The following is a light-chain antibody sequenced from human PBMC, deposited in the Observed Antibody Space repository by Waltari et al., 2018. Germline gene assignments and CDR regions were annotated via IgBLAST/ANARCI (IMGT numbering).Light chain of an antibody. CDR2: DVN. CDR1: SSDVGGYNY. CDR3: SSFTRTNSWV. V-gene: IGLV2-14*03. Sequence: HSALPQPAPGSGSPGQSITIPCTGTSSDVGGYNYVSWYQQHPGKAPRLMIYDVNNRPSGVSNRFSGSKSGNTASLTISGLQAEDEADYYCSSFTRTNSWVFGGGTTLTVL. J-gene: IGLJ3*02.